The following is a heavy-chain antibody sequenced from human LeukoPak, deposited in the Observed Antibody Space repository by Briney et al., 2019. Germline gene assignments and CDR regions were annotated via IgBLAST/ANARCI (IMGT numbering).Heavy chain of an antibody. Sequence: GGSLRLSCAASGFTFSSYGMSWVRQAPGKGLEWVSAISGSGGSTYYADSVKGRFTISRDNAKNSLYLQMNSLRAEDTALYYCARGNFVGATGFLGYWGQGTLVTVSS. J-gene: IGHJ4*02. CDR3: ARGNFVGATGFLGY. CDR2: ISGSGGST. D-gene: IGHD1-26*01. V-gene: IGHV3-23*01. CDR1: GFTFSSYG.